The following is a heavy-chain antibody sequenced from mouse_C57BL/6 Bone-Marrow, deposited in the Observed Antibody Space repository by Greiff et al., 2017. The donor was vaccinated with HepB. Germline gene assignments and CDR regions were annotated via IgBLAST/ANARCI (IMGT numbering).Heavy chain of an antibody. CDR1: GYTFTDYE. CDR3: TRDYGTWYFDY. D-gene: IGHD1-1*01. V-gene: IGHV1-15*01. CDR2: IDPETGGT. J-gene: IGHJ2*01. Sequence: QVQLKESGAELVRPGASVTLSCKASGYTFTDYEMHWVKQTPVHGLEWIGAIDPETGGTAYNQKFKGKAILTADKSSSTAYMELRSLTSEDSAVYYCTRDYGTWYFDYWGQGTTLTVSS.